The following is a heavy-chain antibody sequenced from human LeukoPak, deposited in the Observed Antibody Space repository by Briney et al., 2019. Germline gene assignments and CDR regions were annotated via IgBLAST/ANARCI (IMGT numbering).Heavy chain of an antibody. J-gene: IGHJ4*02. CDR3: ARDSYDSSGYPFDY. D-gene: IGHD3-22*01. V-gene: IGHV3-21*01. Sequence: GGSLRLSCAASGFTLSSHSMNWVRQAPGKGLEGVSSISSSSSYIYYADSVKGRFTISRDNAKNSLYLQMNSLRAEDTAVYYCARDSYDSSGYPFDYWGQGTLVTVSS. CDR2: ISSSSSYI. CDR1: GFTLSSHS.